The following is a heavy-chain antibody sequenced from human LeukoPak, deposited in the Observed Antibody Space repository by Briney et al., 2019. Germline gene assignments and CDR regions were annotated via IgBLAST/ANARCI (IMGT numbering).Heavy chain of an antibody. Sequence: PSGTLSLTCAVSGGSISSSNWWSWVCQPPGTGLEWVGRIKSKTDGGTTDYAAPVKGRFTISRDDSKNTLYLQMNSLKTEDTAVYYCTTDPDYGDYVSSSWGQGTLVTVSS. D-gene: IGHD4-17*01. CDR2: IKSKTDGGTT. J-gene: IGHJ4*02. CDR3: TTDPDYGDYVSSS. V-gene: IGHV3-15*01. CDR1: GGSISSSNW.